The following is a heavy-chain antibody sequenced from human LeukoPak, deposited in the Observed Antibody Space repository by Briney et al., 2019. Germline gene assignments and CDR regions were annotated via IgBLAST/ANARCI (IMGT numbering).Heavy chain of an antibody. CDR2: INSDGSST. D-gene: IGHD1-7*01. Sequence: PGRSLRLSCAASGFTFSSYWMHWVRQAPGKGLVWVSRINSDGSSTSYADSVKGRFTISRDNAKNTLYLQMNSLRAEDTAVYYCARDLRYNWNFDAFDIWGQGTMVTVSS. V-gene: IGHV3-74*01. J-gene: IGHJ3*02. CDR3: ARDLRYNWNFDAFDI. CDR1: GFTFSSYW.